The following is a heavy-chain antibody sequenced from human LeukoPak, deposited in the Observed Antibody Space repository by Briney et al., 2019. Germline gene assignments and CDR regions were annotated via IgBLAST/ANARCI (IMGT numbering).Heavy chain of an antibody. D-gene: IGHD6-19*01. CDR3: ARDLESSGWLVF. V-gene: IGHV1-69*13. Sequence: SVKVSCKASGGTFSSYAISWVRQVPGQGLEWMGGIIPIFGTANYAQKFQGRVTITADESTSTAYMELSSLRSEDTAVYYCARDLESSGWLVFWGQGTLVTVSS. CDR2: IIPIFGTA. CDR1: GGTFSSYA. J-gene: IGHJ4*02.